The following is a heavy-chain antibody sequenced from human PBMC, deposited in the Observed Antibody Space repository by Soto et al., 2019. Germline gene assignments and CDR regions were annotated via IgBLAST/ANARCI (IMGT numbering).Heavy chain of an antibody. J-gene: IGHJ5*02. CDR3: AREIEYCSGGSCRNWFDP. CDR1: GGSISSGDYY. D-gene: IGHD2-15*01. CDR2: IYYSGST. V-gene: IGHV4-30-4*01. Sequence: PSETLSLTCTVSGGSISSGDYYWSWIRQPPGKGLEWIGYIYYSGSTYYNPSLKSRVTISVDTSKNQFSLKLSSVTAADTAVYYCAREIEYCSGGSCRNWFDPWGQGTLVTVSS.